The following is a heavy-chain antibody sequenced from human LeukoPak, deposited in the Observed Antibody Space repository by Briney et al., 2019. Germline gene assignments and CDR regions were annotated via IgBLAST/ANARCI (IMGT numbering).Heavy chain of an antibody. J-gene: IGHJ4*02. Sequence: PGGSLRLSCAASGFTFSSYAMSWVRQAPGKGLEWVSAISGSGGSTYYADSVKGRFTISRDNSKNTLYLQMNSLRAEDTAVYYCARDLLWFGELLGNDCWGQGTLVTVSS. D-gene: IGHD3-10*01. CDR3: ARDLLWFGELLGNDC. V-gene: IGHV3-23*01. CDR2: ISGSGGST. CDR1: GFTFSSYA.